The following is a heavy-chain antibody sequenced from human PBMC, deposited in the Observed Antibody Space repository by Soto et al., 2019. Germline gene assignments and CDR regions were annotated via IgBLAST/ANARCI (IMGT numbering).Heavy chain of an antibody. V-gene: IGHV2-5*02. J-gene: IGHJ5*02. Sequence: QITLKESGPTLVKPTQTLTLTCTFSGFSLSTSGVGVGWIRQPPGKALEWLALIYWDDDKRYSPSLKSRLTITKDTPKNQVVLTMTNMDPVDTATYYCAHRLGYCSGGSCYEGNNWFDPWGQGTLVTVSS. CDR3: AHRLGYCSGGSCYEGNNWFDP. CDR1: GFSLSTSGVG. D-gene: IGHD2-15*01. CDR2: IYWDDDK.